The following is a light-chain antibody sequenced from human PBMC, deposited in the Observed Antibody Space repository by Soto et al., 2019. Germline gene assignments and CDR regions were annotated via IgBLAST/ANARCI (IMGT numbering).Light chain of an antibody. V-gene: IGLV2-14*01. Sequence: QSVLTQPASVSGSPGQSITISCTGTSSDVGGYNHVSWYQQHPGKAPKLVIYEVSNRPSGVSNRFSGSKSGNTASLTISGVQTEDEAHYYCSSHTSSSTLVFGRGTKLTVL. J-gene: IGLJ2*01. CDR2: EVS. CDR1: SSDVGGYNH. CDR3: SSHTSSSTLV.